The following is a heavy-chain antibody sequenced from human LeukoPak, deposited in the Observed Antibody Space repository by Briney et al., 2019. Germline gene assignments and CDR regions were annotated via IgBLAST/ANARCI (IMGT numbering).Heavy chain of an antibody. D-gene: IGHD2-15*01. Sequence: GASVKVSCKASGYTFTGYYMHWVRQAPGQGLEWMGWINPNSGGTNYAQKFQGRVTMTRDTSISTAYMELSRLRSDDTAVYYCARGVYGYCSGGSCYARIAAYYYYMDVWGKGTTVTISS. J-gene: IGHJ6*03. CDR2: INPNSGGT. CDR1: GYTFTGYY. V-gene: IGHV1-2*02. CDR3: ARGVYGYCSGGSCYARIAAYYYYMDV.